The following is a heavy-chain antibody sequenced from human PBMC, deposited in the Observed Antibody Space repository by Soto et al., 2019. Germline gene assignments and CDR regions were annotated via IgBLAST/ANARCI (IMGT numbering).Heavy chain of an antibody. CDR2: IYYSGST. CDR1: GGSISSSSYY. D-gene: IGHD2-15*01. V-gene: IGHV4-39*02. Sequence: QLQLQESGPGLVKPSETLSLTCTFSGGSISSSSYYWGWIRQPPGKGLEWIGSIYYSGSTYYNPSLKSRVPLTVDPSKNHFSLKLSSVTAADTAVYYCARRYCSGGSCYWAIAFDICGQGTMVTVSS. CDR3: ARRYCSGGSCYWAIAFDI. J-gene: IGHJ3*02.